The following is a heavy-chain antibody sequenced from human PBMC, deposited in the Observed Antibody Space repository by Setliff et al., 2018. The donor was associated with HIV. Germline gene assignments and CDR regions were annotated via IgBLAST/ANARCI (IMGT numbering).Heavy chain of an antibody. V-gene: IGHV1-3*03. Sequence: ASVKVSCKASGYTFTSYAMHWVRQAPGQRLEWMGWINAGNGNTKYSRASQDRVSITKDTSAHTAYMELTRLRSEDTAVYYCVSPMFYDGTVVWGQGTLVTVSS. CDR1: GYTFTSYA. J-gene: IGHJ4*02. CDR2: INAGNGNT. CDR3: VSPMFYDGTVV. D-gene: IGHD1-1*01.